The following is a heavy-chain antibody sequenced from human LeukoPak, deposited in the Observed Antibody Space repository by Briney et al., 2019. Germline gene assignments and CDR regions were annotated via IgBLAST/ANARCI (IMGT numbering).Heavy chain of an antibody. D-gene: IGHD6-25*01. CDR3: ASSADSGFYYYYGMDV. V-gene: IGHV5-51*01. CDR2: IYPGDSDT. CDR1: GYSFTSYW. J-gene: IGHJ6*01. Sequence: GESLKISCKGSGYSFTSYWIGWVRQMPGKGLEWMGVIYPGDSDTRYSPSFQGQVTISADKSISTAYLQWSSLKASDTAMYYCASSADSGFYYYYGMDVWGQGTTVTVSS.